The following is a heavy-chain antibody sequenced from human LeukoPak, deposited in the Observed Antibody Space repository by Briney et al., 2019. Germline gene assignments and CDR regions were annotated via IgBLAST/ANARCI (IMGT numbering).Heavy chain of an antibody. CDR2: INHSGST. CDR3: ASDYGDSYEDFQH. Sequence: KTSETLSLTCAVYGGSFSGYYWSWIRQPPGKGLEWIGEINHSGSTNYNPSLKSRVTISVDTSKNQFSLELSSVTAADTAVYNCASDYGDSYEDFQHWGQGTLVTVSS. CDR1: GGSFSGYY. D-gene: IGHD4-17*01. J-gene: IGHJ1*01. V-gene: IGHV4-34*01.